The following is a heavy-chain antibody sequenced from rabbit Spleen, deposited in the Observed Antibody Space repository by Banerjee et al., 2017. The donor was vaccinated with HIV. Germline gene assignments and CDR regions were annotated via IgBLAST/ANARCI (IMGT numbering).Heavy chain of an antibody. CDR2: IGAGVTYTT. CDR1: GFSFSYSDY. Sequence: ESGGDLVKPGASLTLTCTASGFSFSYSDYMCWVRQPPGKGPEWIACIGAGVTYTTYYATWAKGRFTISKTSSTTVTLQMTSLTAADTATYFCARVSSDWTYLNLWGPGTLVTVS. CDR3: ARVSSDWTYLNL. V-gene: IGHV1S40*01. J-gene: IGHJ4*01. D-gene: IGHD8-1*01.